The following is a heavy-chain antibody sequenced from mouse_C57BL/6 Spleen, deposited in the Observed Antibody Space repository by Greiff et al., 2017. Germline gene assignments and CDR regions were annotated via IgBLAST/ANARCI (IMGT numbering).Heavy chain of an antibody. CDR3: ARSGGNPFYYAMDY. D-gene: IGHD1-1*02. Sequence: QVQLQQSGAELVRPGASVKMSCKASGYTFTSYNMHWVKQTPRQGLEWIGAIYPGNGDTSYNQQFKGQATLTADKSSSTAYMPLSRLTSVASAVYFGARSGGNPFYYAMDYWGQGTSVTVSS. CDR1: GYTFTSYN. J-gene: IGHJ4*01. V-gene: IGHV1-12*01. CDR2: IYPGNGDT.